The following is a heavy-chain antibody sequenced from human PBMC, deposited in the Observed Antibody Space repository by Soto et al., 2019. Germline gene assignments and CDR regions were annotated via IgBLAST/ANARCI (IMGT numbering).Heavy chain of an antibody. J-gene: IGHJ3*02. V-gene: IGHV3-7*03. CDR3: AREDIVVVVAATDAFDI. Sequence: GGSLRLSCAASGFTFSSYWMSWVRQAPGKGLEWVANIKQDGSEKYYVDSVKGRFTISRDNAKNSLYLQMNSLRAEDTAVYYCAREDIVVVVAATDAFDIWGQGTMVTVS. CDR2: IKQDGSEK. D-gene: IGHD2-15*01. CDR1: GFTFSSYW.